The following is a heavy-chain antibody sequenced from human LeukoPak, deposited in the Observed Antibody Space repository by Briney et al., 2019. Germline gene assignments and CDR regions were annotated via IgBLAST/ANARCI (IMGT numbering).Heavy chain of an antibody. J-gene: IGHJ4*02. Sequence: GGSLRLSCAASGFTFSNYAMSWVRQAPGKGLEWVSAISGRPSYADSVKGRFTISRDNSKNTLYLQVNSLRAEDTAVYYCAKALDYWYFDYWGQGTLVAVSA. CDR2: ISGRP. V-gene: IGHV3-23*01. D-gene: IGHD2/OR15-2a*01. CDR3: AKALDYWYFDY. CDR1: GFTFSNYA.